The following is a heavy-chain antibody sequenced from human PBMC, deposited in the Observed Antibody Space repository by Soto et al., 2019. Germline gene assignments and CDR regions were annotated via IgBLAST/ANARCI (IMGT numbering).Heavy chain of an antibody. J-gene: IGHJ3*02. CDR1: GFTFSNYA. D-gene: IGHD1-1*01. Sequence: PGGSLRLSCAASGFTFSNYAMSWARQAPGKGLEWVSGTSGSGISTYYADSVKGRFTISRDNSKNRLYLQMNSLRAEDTAVYFCAKGSVQLAYHDAFDIWGQGTMVTVSS. V-gene: IGHV3-23*01. CDR2: TSGSGIST. CDR3: AKGSVQLAYHDAFDI.